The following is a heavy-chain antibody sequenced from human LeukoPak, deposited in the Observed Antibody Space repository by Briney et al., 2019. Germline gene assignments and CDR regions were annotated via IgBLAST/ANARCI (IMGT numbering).Heavy chain of an antibody. J-gene: IGHJ4*02. D-gene: IGHD2-15*01. CDR3: ARTDCSSGSCYFLFDQ. CDR1: GFSLSPTGMR. CDR2: IDWDDDK. V-gene: IGHV2-70*04. Sequence: ESGPALVKPTQTLRLTCTLSGFSLSPTGMRVGWIRQPPGKALEWLARIDWDDDKFYSTSLKTWLTLSKDTSESQVVLTMTNMDPVDTATYYCARTDCSSGSCYFLFDQWGQETLVTVSS.